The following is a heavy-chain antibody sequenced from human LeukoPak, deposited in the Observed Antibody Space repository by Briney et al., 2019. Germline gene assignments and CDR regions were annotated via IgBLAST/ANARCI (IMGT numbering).Heavy chain of an antibody. Sequence: SETLSLTCTVSGGSISSSSYYWGWIRQPPGKGLEWIGSIYYSGSTYYNPSLKSRVTISVDTSKNQFSLKLSSVTAADTAVYYCAREAGIAAHGYWGQGTLVTVSS. CDR3: AREAGIAAHGY. CDR2: IYYSGST. J-gene: IGHJ4*02. D-gene: IGHD6-13*01. V-gene: IGHV4-39*07. CDR1: GGSISSSSYY.